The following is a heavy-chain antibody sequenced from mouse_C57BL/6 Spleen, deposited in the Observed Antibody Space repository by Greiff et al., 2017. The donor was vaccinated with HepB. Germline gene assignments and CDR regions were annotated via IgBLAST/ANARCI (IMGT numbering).Heavy chain of an antibody. CDR1: GYTFTSYW. CDR3: ARIVDSSGY. D-gene: IGHD3-2*02. CDR2: IDPSDSET. V-gene: IGHV1-52*01. J-gene: IGHJ2*01. Sequence: QVQLQQPGAELVRPGSSVKLSCKASGYTFTSYWMHWVKQRPIQGLEWIGNIDPSDSETHYNQKYKDKATLTVDKSSSTAYMQLSSLTSEDSAVYYCARIVDSSGYWGQGTTLTVSS.